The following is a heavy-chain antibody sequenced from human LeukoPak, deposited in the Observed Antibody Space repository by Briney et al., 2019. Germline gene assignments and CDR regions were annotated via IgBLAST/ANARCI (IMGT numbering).Heavy chain of an antibody. D-gene: IGHD3-22*01. J-gene: IGHJ4*02. CDR3: AKDYYYDSSGYLDY. CDR1: GFTFSSYG. Sequence: GGSLRLSCAASGFTFSSYGVSWVRQAPGKGLEWVSAISGSGGSTYYADSVKGRFTIPRDNSKNTLYLQMNSLRAEDTAVYYCAKDYYYDSSGYLDYWGQGTLVTVSS. V-gene: IGHV3-23*01. CDR2: ISGSGGST.